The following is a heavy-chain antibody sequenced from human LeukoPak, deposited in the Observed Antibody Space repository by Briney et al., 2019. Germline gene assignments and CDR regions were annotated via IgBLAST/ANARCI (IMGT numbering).Heavy chain of an antibody. CDR3: ARDKYCSGGSCSSAFDI. J-gene: IGHJ3*02. D-gene: IGHD2-15*01. Sequence: GGSLRLSCAASGFTFSSYAMHWVRQAPGKGLEWVAVISYDGSNKYYADSVKGRFTISRDNSKNTLYLHMNSLRAEDTAVYYCARDKYCSGGSCSSAFDIWGQGTMVTVSS. V-gene: IGHV3-30*04. CDR1: GFTFSSYA. CDR2: ISYDGSNK.